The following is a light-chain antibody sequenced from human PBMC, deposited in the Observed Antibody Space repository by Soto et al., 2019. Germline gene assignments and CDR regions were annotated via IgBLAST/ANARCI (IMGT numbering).Light chain of an antibody. Sequence: DIQMTQSPSTLSASVGDRVTITCRASQSISSWLAWYQQKPGKAPNLLIYKASSLESGVPSRFSGSGSETEFPRTISSLQHEDLATYYCQQYHSYPWTFGQGTKVEIK. J-gene: IGKJ1*01. V-gene: IGKV1-5*03. CDR2: KAS. CDR3: QQYHSYPWT. CDR1: QSISSW.